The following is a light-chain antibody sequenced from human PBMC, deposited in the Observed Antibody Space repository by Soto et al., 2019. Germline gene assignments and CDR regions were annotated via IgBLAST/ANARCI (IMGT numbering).Light chain of an antibody. V-gene: IGKV3-20*01. Sequence: EILLTQSPGALYLSPGDRATLSCRASQSLTSSFLAWYQQIPGQIPRLLIYGASIRATDIPDRFSGSGSGADFTLTISRLEPEDFALYFCQQYCSLPLSFCGGTKVEIK. CDR3: QQYCSLPLS. CDR1: QSLTSSF. J-gene: IGKJ4*01. CDR2: GAS.